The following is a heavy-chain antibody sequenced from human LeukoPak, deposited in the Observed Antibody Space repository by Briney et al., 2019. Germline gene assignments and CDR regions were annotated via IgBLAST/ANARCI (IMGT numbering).Heavy chain of an antibody. V-gene: IGHV3-74*01. CDR1: GYTFSSYW. J-gene: IGHJ4*02. Sequence: GGSLRLSCPASGYTFSSYWMHWARQAPGKGLVWVSRINPDGSRIDYADSVKGRFTISRDNAKNTLYLQMHSLRAEDTAVYYCTKDTTGPNDYWGQGTLVTVSS. D-gene: IGHD1-1*01. CDR3: TKDTTGPNDY. CDR2: INPDGSRI.